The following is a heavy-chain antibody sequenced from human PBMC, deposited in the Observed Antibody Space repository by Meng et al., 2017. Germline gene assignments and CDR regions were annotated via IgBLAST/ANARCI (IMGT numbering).Heavy chain of an antibody. CDR3: ARGLSTTYWYFDL. CDR1: GFTFSSYG. V-gene: IGHV3-33*01. J-gene: IGHJ2*01. CDR2: IWYDGSNK. D-gene: IGHD2/OR15-2a*01. Sequence: QLKPVEPGGGVVQPGRSLDLSCAASGFTFSSYGMHWVRQAPGKGLEWVAVIWYDGSNKYYADSVKGRFTISRDNSKNTLYLQMNSLRAEDTAVYYCARGLSTTYWYFDLWGRGTLVTVSS.